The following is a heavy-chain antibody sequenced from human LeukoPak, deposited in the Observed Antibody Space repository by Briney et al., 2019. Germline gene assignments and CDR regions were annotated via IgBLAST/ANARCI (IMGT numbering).Heavy chain of an antibody. CDR1: GFIFSRDA. Sequence: GGSLRLSCAASGFIFSRDAMSWVRQAPGKGLEWVSSISGNGGDTYYSDSMKGRFTISRDNSKNTVYLQMNSLRVEDTAVYYCTKVPFGSGSYSTLDYWGQGTLVTVSS. D-gene: IGHD3-10*01. CDR2: ISGNGGDT. V-gene: IGHV3-23*01. CDR3: TKVPFGSGSYSTLDY. J-gene: IGHJ4*02.